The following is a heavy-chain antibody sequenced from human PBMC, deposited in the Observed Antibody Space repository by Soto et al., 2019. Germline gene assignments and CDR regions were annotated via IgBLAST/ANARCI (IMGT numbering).Heavy chain of an antibody. CDR1: GYTFTGYY. CDR2: INPNRGGT. Sequence: ASVKVSCKASGYTFTGYYMHWVRQAPGQGLEWMGWINPNRGGTNYAQKFQGWVTMTRDTSISTAYMELSRLRSDDTAVYYCARGGSTMIEDAFDIWGQGTMVTVSS. D-gene: IGHD3-22*01. V-gene: IGHV1-2*04. J-gene: IGHJ3*02. CDR3: ARGGSTMIEDAFDI.